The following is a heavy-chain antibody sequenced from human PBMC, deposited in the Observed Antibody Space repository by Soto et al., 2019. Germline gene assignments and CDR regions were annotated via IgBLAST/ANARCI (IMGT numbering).Heavy chain of an antibody. CDR3: ARGGGGSQFPWFGP. V-gene: IGHV4-38-2*01. CDR1: GYSINSGYY. J-gene: IGHJ5*02. CDR2: IHHSEKS. Sequence: PSETLSLTCAVSGYSINSGYYWVWIRQTPGKGLEWIGSIHHSEKSYNNPSLRSRVTMSLDTSKNQFSLTLTSVTAADTGVYYCARGGGGSQFPWFGPWGQGILVTVSS. D-gene: IGHD2-15*01.